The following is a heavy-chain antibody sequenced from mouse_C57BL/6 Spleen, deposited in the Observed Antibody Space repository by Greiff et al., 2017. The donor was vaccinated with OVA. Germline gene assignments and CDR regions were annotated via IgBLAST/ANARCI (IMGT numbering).Heavy chain of an antibody. V-gene: IGHV5-16*01. Sequence: EVQRVESEGGLVQPGSSMKLSCTASGFNFSDYYMAWVRQVPEKGLEWVANINYDGSSTYYLDPLKSRFIISRDNAKNILYLQMSSLKSEDTATYYCARDDDYYVFDYWSQGTTLTVSS. J-gene: IGHJ2*01. CDR3: ARDDDYYVFDY. CDR2: INYDGSST. D-gene: IGHD2-3*01. CDR1: GFNFSDYY.